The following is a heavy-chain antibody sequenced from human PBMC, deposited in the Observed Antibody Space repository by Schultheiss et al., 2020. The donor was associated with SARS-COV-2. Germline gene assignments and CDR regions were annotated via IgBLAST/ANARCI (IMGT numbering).Heavy chain of an antibody. V-gene: IGHV4-31*03. J-gene: IGHJ6*02. D-gene: IGHD6-13*01. Sequence: SETLSLTCTVSGGSISSGGYYWSWIRQHPGKGLEWIGYIYYSGSTYYNPSLKSRVTISVDTSKNQFSLKLSSVTAADTAVYYCARGSSAAAGYYYYGMDVWGQGTTVTVSS. CDR2: IYYSGST. CDR3: ARGSSAAAGYYYYGMDV. CDR1: GGSISSGGYY.